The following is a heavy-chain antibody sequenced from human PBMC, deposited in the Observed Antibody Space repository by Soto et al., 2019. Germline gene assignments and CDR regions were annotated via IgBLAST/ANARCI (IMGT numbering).Heavy chain of an antibody. J-gene: IGHJ6*02. V-gene: IGHV5-51*01. D-gene: IGHD3-9*01. CDR3: ARGGGYYDILTGYPEVGDYYGMDV. Sequence: GESLKISCKGSGYSFTSYWIGWVRQMPGKGLEWMGIIYPGDSDTRYSPSFQGQVTISADKSISTAYLQWSSLKASDTAMYYCARGGGYYDILTGYPEVGDYYGMDVWGQGTTVTVSS. CDR1: GYSFTSYW. CDR2: IYPGDSDT.